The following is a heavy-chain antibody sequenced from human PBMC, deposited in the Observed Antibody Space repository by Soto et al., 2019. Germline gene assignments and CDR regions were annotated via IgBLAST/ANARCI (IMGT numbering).Heavy chain of an antibody. CDR3: AHKGPEDWPLDY. Sequence: QITLKESGPTLVRPTQTLTLTCAFSGFSLSTSGVGVGWIRQPPGKALEWLAVIYWDDSKHYSPSLRSRLTITKDTSKNQVVITMTNMDPMDTGTYYCAHKGPEDWPLDYWGQGTVVTVSS. V-gene: IGHV2-5*02. J-gene: IGHJ4*02. D-gene: IGHD3-9*01. CDR2: IYWDDSK. CDR1: GFSLSTSGVG.